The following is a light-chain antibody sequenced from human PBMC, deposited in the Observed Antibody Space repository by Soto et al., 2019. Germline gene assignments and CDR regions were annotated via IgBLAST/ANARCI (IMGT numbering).Light chain of an antibody. Sequence: DIQMTAYPSTLSASVGDRVTITCRASQAISRWLAWYQQKPGKAPKLLIYDASSVQTGVPSRFSGRGSGTEFTLIISSLQPDYFATSCCQIYSIYPPTFLQVTMV. CDR1: QAISRW. V-gene: IGKV1-5*01. J-gene: IGKJ1*01. CDR3: QIYSIYPPT. CDR2: DAS.